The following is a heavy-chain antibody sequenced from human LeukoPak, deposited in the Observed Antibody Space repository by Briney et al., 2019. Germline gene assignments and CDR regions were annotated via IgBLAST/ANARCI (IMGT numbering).Heavy chain of an antibody. CDR2: ISGSGDST. V-gene: IGHV3-23*01. Sequence: GSLRLSCAASGFTFNNYAMTWVRQAPGKGLEWVSAISGSGDSTCYADSVEGRFTISRDNSKNSLYLQMNSLRAEDTAVYYCAKNSRVVVVTPNDYWGQGTLVTVSS. D-gene: IGHD2-2*01. J-gene: IGHJ4*02. CDR3: AKNSRVVVVTPNDY. CDR1: GFTFNNYA.